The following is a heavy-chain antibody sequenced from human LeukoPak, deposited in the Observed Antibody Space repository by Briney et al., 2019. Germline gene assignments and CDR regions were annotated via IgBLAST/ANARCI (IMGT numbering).Heavy chain of an antibody. CDR1: GYTFTSYY. V-gene: IGHV1-46*01. D-gene: IGHD2-15*01. Sequence: ASVKVSCKASGYTFTSYYMHWVRQAPGQGLEWMGIINPSGGSTSYAQKFQGRVTMTRDTSTSTVYMELSSLRSEDTAVYYCYVVVVAGGFDYWGQGTLVTVSS. J-gene: IGHJ4*02. CDR2: INPSGGST. CDR3: YVVVVAGGFDY.